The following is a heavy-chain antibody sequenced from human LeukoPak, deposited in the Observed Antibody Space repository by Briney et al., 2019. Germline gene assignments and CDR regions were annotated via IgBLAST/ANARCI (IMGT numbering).Heavy chain of an antibody. D-gene: IGHD6-19*01. V-gene: IGHV1-46*01. CDR3: ARDPMEQWLVRPIYYFDY. CDR1: GYTFTSYY. CDR2: INPSGGST. J-gene: IGHJ4*02. Sequence: GASVKVSCKASGYTFTSYYMHWVRQAPGQGLEWMGIINPSGGSTSYAQKFQGRVTMTRGTSTSTVYMELSSLRSEDTAVYYCARDPMEQWLVRPIYYFDYWGQGTLVTVSS.